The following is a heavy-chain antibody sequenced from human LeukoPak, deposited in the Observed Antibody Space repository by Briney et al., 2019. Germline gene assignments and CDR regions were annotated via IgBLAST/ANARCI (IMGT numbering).Heavy chain of an antibody. CDR2: IYASGST. Sequence: SETLSLTCTVSGGSISGGSYYWSWIRQPAGKGLEWIGRIYASGSTNYNPSLNNRLTISLDTSKNQFSLKLSSVTAADTAMYYCARNRYYYGSGNYGVPNWFDPWGQGTLVTVSS. D-gene: IGHD3-10*01. V-gene: IGHV4-61*02. CDR3: ARNRYYYGSGNYGVPNWFDP. CDR1: GGSISGGSYY. J-gene: IGHJ5*02.